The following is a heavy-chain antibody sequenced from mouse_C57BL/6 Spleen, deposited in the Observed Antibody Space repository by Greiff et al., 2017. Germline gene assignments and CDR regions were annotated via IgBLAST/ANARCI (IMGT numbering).Heavy chain of an antibody. D-gene: IGHD2-5*01. Sequence: VQLQQSGAELVRPGASVKLSCTASGFNIKDDYMHWVKQRPEQGLEWIGWIDPENGDTAYASKFQGKATITADTSSNTAYLQLSSLTSEDTAVYYCHYSNYAWFAYWGQGTLVTVSA. CDR3: HYSNYAWFAY. J-gene: IGHJ3*01. CDR2: IDPENGDT. CDR1: GFNIKDDY. V-gene: IGHV14-4*01.